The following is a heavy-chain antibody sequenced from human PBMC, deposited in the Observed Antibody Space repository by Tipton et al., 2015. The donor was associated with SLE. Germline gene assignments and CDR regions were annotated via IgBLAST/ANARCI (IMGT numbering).Heavy chain of an antibody. D-gene: IGHD1-26*01. J-gene: IGHJ5*02. V-gene: IGHV4-59*01. Sequence: TLSLTCAVYGGSFSGYYWSWIRQPPGKGLEWIGYIYYSGSTNYNPSLKSRVTISVDTSKNQFSLKLSSVTAADTAVYYCARDEGVVGANGWFDPWGQGTLVTVSS. CDR2: IYYSGST. CDR1: GGSFSGYY. CDR3: ARDEGVVGANGWFDP.